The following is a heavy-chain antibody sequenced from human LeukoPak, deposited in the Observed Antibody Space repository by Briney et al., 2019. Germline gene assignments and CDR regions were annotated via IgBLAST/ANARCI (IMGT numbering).Heavy chain of an antibody. CDR1: GYSFTDYY. CDR3: ARADRLHGGPYLIGP. Sequence: ASVKVSCKASGYSFTDYYMHSVRQAPGQGLEWMGWINLNNGDIKSAQKFQGRVTMTRDTSITTVYMKVSWLTSDDTAIYYCARADRLHGGPYLIGPWGQGTLVTVSS. J-gene: IGHJ5*02. D-gene: IGHD2-21*01. CDR2: INLNNGDI. V-gene: IGHV1-2*02.